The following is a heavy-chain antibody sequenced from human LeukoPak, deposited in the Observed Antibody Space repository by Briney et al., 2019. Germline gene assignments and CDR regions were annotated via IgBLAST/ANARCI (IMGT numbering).Heavy chain of an antibody. CDR3: AGSRGYDYYYYYYYMDV. D-gene: IGHD5-12*01. J-gene: IGHJ6*03. CDR1: GGTFSSYA. CDR2: IIPIFGTA. V-gene: IGHV1-69*05. Sequence: ASVKVSCKASGGTFSSYAISWVRQAPGQGLEWMGGIIPIFGTANYAQKFQGRVTMTRDTSTSTVYMELSSLRSEDTAVYYCAGSRGYDYYYYYYYMDVWGKGTTVTISS.